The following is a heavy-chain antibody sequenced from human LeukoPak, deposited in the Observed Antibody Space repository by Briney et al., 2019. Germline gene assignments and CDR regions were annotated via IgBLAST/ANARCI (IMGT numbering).Heavy chain of an antibody. D-gene: IGHD6-13*01. J-gene: IGHJ4*02. CDR1: GGSISNYY. CDR2: IYYSGTT. V-gene: IGHV4-59*01. Sequence: SETLSLTCTVSGGSISNYYWSWIRQPPGKGLEWIGYIYYSGTTNYNPSLKSRVTISVDTSKNQFSLKLNSVTAADTAVYYCARGVYIAAAQYGYWGQGTLVTVPS. CDR3: ARGVYIAAAQYGY.